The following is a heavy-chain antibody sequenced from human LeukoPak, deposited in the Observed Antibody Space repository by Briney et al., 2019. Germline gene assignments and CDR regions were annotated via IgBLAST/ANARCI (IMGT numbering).Heavy chain of an antibody. CDR3: AKRGVVIRVILVGFHKQAYYFDS. J-gene: IGHJ4*02. Sequence: GGSLRLSCAVSGITLSNYVMSWVRQAPGKGLEWVAGISDSGGSTNYADSVKGRFTISRDNAKNTLYLQMNSLRAEDTAVYFCAKRGVVIRVILVGFHKQAYYFDSWGQGALVTVSS. V-gene: IGHV3-23*01. CDR1: GITLSNYV. D-gene: IGHD3-10*01. CDR2: ISDSGGST.